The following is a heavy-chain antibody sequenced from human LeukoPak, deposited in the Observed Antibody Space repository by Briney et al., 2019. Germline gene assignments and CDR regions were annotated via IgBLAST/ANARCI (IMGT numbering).Heavy chain of an antibody. CDR2: IYYSGST. D-gene: IGHD3-10*01. V-gene: IGHV4-30-4*08. Sequence: PSETLSLTCTVSGGSISSGDYYWSWIRQPPGKGLEWIGYIYYSGSTYYNPSLKSRVTISVDTSKNQFSLKLSSVTAADTAVYYCARVRPIKGPRKNITPDVPVDYWGQGTLVTVSS. J-gene: IGHJ4*02. CDR3: ARVRPIKGPRKNITPDVPVDY. CDR1: GGSISSGDYY.